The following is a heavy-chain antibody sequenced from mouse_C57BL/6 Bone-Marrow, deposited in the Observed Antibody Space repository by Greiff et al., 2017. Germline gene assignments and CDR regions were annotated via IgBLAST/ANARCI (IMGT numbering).Heavy chain of an antibody. CDR2: IRRKSNNYAT. CDR3: VRDAFGYYDAMGY. Sequence: EVQRVESGGGLVQPKGSLKLSCAASGFSFNTYAMNWVRQAPGKGLEWVGRIRRKSNNYATDYADSVKDRFTISRDDSESMLYLQMNNLKTEDTAIYYCVRDAFGYYDAMGYWGQGTSVTVSS. V-gene: IGHV10-1*01. CDR1: GFSFNTYA. J-gene: IGHJ4*01. D-gene: IGHD2-2*01.